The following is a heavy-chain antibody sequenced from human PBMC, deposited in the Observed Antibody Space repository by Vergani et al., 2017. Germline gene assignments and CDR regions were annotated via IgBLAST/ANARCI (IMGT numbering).Heavy chain of an antibody. V-gene: IGHV3-30-3*01. D-gene: IGHD2-2*01. Sequence: QVQLVESGGGVVQPGRSLRLSCAASGFTFSSYAMHWVRQAPGKGLEWVAVISYDGSNKYYADSVKGRFTTSRDNSKNTLYLQMNSLRAEDTAVYYCARGSAAMSYWGQGTLVTVSS. CDR3: ARGSAAMSY. J-gene: IGHJ4*02. CDR2: ISYDGSNK. CDR1: GFTFSSYA.